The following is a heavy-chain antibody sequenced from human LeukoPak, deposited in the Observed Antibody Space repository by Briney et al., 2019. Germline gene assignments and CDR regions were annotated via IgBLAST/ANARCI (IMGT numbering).Heavy chain of an antibody. Sequence: GGSLRLSCSASDLSFKNVWMSWVRQAPGKGLEWVGRISSKSDGGTTDYAAPVKGRFTISRDESTNTLSLQMSSLKAGDTALYFCITDPHDYGDFPFGYWGQGTLVTVSS. CDR3: ITDPHDYGDFPFGY. CDR2: ISSKSDGGTT. D-gene: IGHD4-17*01. V-gene: IGHV3-15*01. CDR1: DLSFKNVW. J-gene: IGHJ4*02.